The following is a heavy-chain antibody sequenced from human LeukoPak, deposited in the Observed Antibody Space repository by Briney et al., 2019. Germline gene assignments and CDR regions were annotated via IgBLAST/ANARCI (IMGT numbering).Heavy chain of an antibody. CDR1: GFTFSTYG. J-gene: IGHJ4*02. Sequence: GGSLRLSCVASGFTFSTYGMHRVRQAPGRGLDWVAFIWYDGTNKYYADSVKGRFIISRDNSKNTLYLQMNSLRLEDTAVYYCGKSYSYGYDYWGQGTLVTVSS. CDR2: IWYDGTNK. CDR3: GKSYSYGYDY. V-gene: IGHV3-30*02. D-gene: IGHD5-18*01.